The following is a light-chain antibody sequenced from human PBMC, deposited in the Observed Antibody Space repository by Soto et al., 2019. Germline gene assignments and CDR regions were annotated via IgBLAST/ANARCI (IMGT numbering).Light chain of an antibody. CDR1: SSDVGGYNY. J-gene: IGLJ3*02. CDR3: CSYAGTYPWV. CDR2: DVT. V-gene: IGLV2-11*01. Sequence: QSVLTQPRSVSESPGQSVTISCTGASSDVGGYNYVSWYQHHPGKAPKLMIYDVTKRPSGVPDRFSGSKSGNTASLTISGLQAEDEADYYCCSYAGTYPWVFGGGTKLTVL.